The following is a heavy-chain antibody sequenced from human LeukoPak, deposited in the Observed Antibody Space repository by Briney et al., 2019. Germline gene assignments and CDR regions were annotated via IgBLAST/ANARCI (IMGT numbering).Heavy chain of an antibody. CDR3: ARESSSGWNFDY. Sequence: SETLSLTCTVSGGSISSYYWSWIRQPPGKGLEWIGYIYYSGSTNYNPSLKSRVTISVDTSKNQFSLKLSSVTAADPAVYYCARESSSGWNFDYWGQGTLVTVSS. D-gene: IGHD6-19*01. CDR2: IYYSGST. J-gene: IGHJ4*02. CDR1: GGSISSYY. V-gene: IGHV4-59*01.